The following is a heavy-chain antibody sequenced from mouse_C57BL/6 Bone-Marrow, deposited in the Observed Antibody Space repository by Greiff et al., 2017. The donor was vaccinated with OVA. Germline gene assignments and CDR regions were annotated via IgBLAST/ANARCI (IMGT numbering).Heavy chain of an antibody. CDR1: GYSITSGYY. D-gene: IGHD2-1*01. CDR3: ARDGNYFFYAMDY. Sequence: VQLKESGPGLVKPSQSLSLTCSVTGYSITSGYYWNWIRQFPGNKLEWMGYISYDGSNNYNPSLKNRISITRDTSKNQFFLKLNSVTTEDTATYYCARDGNYFFYAMDYWGQGTSVTVPS. J-gene: IGHJ4*01. CDR2: ISYDGSN. V-gene: IGHV3-6*01.